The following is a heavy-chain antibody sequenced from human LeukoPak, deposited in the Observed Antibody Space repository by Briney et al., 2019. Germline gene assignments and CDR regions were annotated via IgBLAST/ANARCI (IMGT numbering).Heavy chain of an antibody. J-gene: IGHJ4*02. V-gene: IGHV3-74*03. Sequence: GGSLRLSCVASGFTFSSYWMHWVRQAPGKGLVWVSRINSDGSSTKCADSVKGRFTISRDNAKNSLYLQMNSLRAEDTAVYYCARGGAVRPDYWGQGTLVTVSS. CDR3: ARGGAVRPDY. CDR2: INSDGSST. D-gene: IGHD6-6*01. CDR1: GFTFSSYW.